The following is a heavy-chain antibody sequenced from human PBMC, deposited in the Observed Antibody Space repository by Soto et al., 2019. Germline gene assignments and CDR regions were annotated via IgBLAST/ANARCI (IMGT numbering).Heavy chain of an antibody. CDR3: ARTRAVWFDP. CDR1: GGSISSSSYY. J-gene: IGHJ5*02. V-gene: IGHV4-39*01. D-gene: IGHD6-19*01. CDR2: IYYSGST. Sequence: QLQLKESGPGLVKPSETLSLTCTVSGGSISSSSYYWGWIRQPPGKGLEWLGRIYYSGSTYYNPSLKNRVTIYVDPSKNQFSLKLSSVTAADTAVYYCARTRAVWFDPWGQGTLVTVSS.